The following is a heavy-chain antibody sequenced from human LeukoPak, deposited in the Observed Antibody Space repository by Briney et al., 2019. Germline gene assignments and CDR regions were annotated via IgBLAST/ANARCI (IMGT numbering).Heavy chain of an antibody. Sequence: TGGSLRLSCAASGFTFSSYAMSWVRQAPGKGLEWVSAISGSGGSTYYADSVKGRFTISRDNSKNTLYLQMNSLRAEDTAVYYCAKVRGSGWCFRDWGQGTLVTVSS. CDR2: ISGSGGST. D-gene: IGHD6-19*01. CDR3: AKVRGSGWCFRD. J-gene: IGHJ4*02. V-gene: IGHV3-23*01. CDR1: GFTFSSYA.